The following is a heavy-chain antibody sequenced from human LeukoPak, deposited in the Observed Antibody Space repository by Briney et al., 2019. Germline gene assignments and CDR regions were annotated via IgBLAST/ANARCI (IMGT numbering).Heavy chain of an antibody. V-gene: IGHV1-2*02. Sequence: GASVKVSCKASGYTFTGYYMHWVRQAPGQGLEWMGWVNPNSGGTNFAQKFQGRVTMTRDTSISTAYMELSRLRSDDTAVYYCARIGYSSGFNWFDPWGQGTLVTVSS. CDR3: ARIGYSSGFNWFDP. J-gene: IGHJ5*02. CDR2: VNPNSGGT. CDR1: GYTFTGYY. D-gene: IGHD6-19*01.